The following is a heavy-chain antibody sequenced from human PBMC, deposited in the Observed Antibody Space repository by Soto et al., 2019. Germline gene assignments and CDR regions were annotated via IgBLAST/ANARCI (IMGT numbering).Heavy chain of an antibody. J-gene: IGHJ4*02. V-gene: IGHV3-23*01. Sequence: QILESGGGLVQPGGSLRLACAASGFSLNSYPMSWVRQTPGKGLHWVASVSVDPGNTYYADSVKGRFTISRDISKYALFLQMNNVTAEDTDVYFCVKDGIRGSHIDKWGQGTLVTVSS. CDR1: GFSLNSYP. CDR2: VSVDPGNT. CDR3: VKDGIRGSHIDK.